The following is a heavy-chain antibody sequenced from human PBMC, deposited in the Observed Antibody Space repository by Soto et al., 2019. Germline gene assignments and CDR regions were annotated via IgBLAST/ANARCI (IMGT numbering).Heavy chain of an antibody. V-gene: IGHV6-1*01. Sequence: SQTLSLTCAISGDSVSSNSAAWNWIRQSPSRGLEWLGRTYYRSKWYNDYAVSVKSRITINPDTSKNQFSLQLNSVTPEGTAVYYCARAIVVPAAIQPYYYYGMDVWGQGTTVTVSS. CDR3: ARAIVVPAAIQPYYYYGMDV. D-gene: IGHD2-2*01. J-gene: IGHJ6*02. CDR2: TYYRSKWYN. CDR1: GDSVSSNSAA.